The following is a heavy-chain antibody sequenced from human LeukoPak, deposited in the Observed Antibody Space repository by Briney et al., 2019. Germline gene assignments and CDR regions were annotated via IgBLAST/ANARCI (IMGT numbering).Heavy chain of an antibody. J-gene: IGHJ4*02. CDR1: GFIFSSYG. CDR3: ANGYCSSTGCYTRPDY. V-gene: IGHV3-23*01. CDR2: ISGSGSST. Sequence: GGSLRLSCAASGFIFSSYGTHWVRQAPGKGLEWVSGISGSGSSTYYVDSVKGRFTISRDNSKNTLYLQMNSLRAEDTAVYYCANGYCSSTGCYTRPDYWGQGTLVTVSS. D-gene: IGHD2-2*02.